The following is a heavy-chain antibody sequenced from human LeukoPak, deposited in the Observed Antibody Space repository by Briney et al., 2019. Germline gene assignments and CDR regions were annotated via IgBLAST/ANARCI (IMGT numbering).Heavy chain of an antibody. CDR3: ARRYCTNGVCYLVS. D-gene: IGHD2-8*01. V-gene: IGHV4-59*12. Sequence: SETLSLTCTVSGGSISSYYWSWIRQPPGKGLEWIGYIYFTGSTNYNPSLKSRVTMSVDTSNNQFSLKLSSVTAADTALYYCARRYCTNGVCYLVSWGQGTLVTVSS. J-gene: IGHJ5*02. CDR1: GGSISSYY. CDR2: IYFTGST.